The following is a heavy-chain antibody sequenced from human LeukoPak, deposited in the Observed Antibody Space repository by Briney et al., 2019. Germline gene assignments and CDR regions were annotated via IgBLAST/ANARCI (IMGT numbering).Heavy chain of an antibody. Sequence: SETLSLTCAVYGGSFSGYYWSWIRQPPGKGLEWIGEINHSGSTNYNPSLKSRVTISEDTSKNQFSLKLSSVTAADTAVYYCARGASPPNYYYGMDVWGQGTMVTVSS. CDR3: ARGASPPNYYYGMDV. CDR2: INHSGST. V-gene: IGHV4-34*01. J-gene: IGHJ6*02. CDR1: GGSFSGYY.